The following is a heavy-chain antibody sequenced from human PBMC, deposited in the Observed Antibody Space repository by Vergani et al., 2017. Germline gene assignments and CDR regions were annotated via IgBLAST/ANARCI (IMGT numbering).Heavy chain of an antibody. CDR2: INHSGST. CDR1: GGSFSGYY. CDR3: ARELQGYGLYWFDP. J-gene: IGHJ5*02. Sequence: QVQLQQWGAGLLKPSETLSLTCAVYGGSFSGYYWSWIRQPPGKGLEWIGEINHSGSTNYNPSLKSRVTISVDTSKNQFSLKLSSVTAADTAVYYCARELQGYGLYWFDPWGQGTLVTVSS. V-gene: IGHV4-34*01. D-gene: IGHD5-24*01.